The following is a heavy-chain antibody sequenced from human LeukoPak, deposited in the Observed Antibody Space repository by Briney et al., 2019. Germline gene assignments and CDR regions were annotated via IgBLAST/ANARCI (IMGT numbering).Heavy chain of an antibody. D-gene: IGHD6-19*01. CDR3: AKDYGTIAVACVTWFDP. CDR2: ISGSGGST. J-gene: IGHJ5*02. V-gene: IGHV3-23*01. CDR1: GFTFSSYA. Sequence: GGSLRLSCAASGFTFSSYAMSWVRQAPGKGLEWVSAISGSGGSTYYADSVKGRFTISRDNSKNTLYLQMNSLKADDTAVYYCAKDYGTIAVACVTWFDPWGQGTLITVSS.